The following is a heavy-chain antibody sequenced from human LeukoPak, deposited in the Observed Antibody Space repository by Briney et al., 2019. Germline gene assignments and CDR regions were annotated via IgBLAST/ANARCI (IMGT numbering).Heavy chain of an antibody. CDR1: GYTFPSYD. V-gene: IGHV1-8*01. Sequence: GASVKVSCKTSGYTFPSYDINWVRQATGQGLEWMGWMNPNSGNTGYTQKFQGRVTNSRNTSITTAYMELSSLRSEDTAVYYCARGPKWTGSYYYFDYWGQGTLVTVSS. CDR3: ARGPKWTGSYYYFDY. D-gene: IGHD1-26*01. CDR2: MNPNSGNT. J-gene: IGHJ4*02.